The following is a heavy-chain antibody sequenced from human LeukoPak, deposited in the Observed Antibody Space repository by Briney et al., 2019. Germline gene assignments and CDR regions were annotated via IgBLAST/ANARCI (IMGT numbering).Heavy chain of an antibody. J-gene: IGHJ4*02. V-gene: IGHV2-5*02. D-gene: IGHD3-10*01. CDR2: IYWDDDK. Sequence: SGPTLVKPTQTLTLTSTFSGFSLSTRGVGVGWIRQPPGKALEWLALIYWDDDKRYSPSLKSRLTITKDTSKNQVVLTMTNMDPVDTATYYCALARLGELFGYWGQGALVTVSS. CDR3: ALARLGELFGY. CDR1: GFSLSTRGVG.